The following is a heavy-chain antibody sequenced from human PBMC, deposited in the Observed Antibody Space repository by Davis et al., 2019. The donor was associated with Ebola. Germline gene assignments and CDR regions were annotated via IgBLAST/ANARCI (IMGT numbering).Heavy chain of an antibody. CDR1: GFTFNNYP. CDR3: ARDKRSSWYGGMDV. V-gene: IGHV3-23*01. CDR2: IGVNDVET. Sequence: GESLKISCIGSGFTFNNYPLTWVRQTSGKGLEWISTIGVNDVETFYADSVKGRFTISSDSSQNTVYLQMNSLRAEDTAVYYCARDKRSSWYGGMDVWGQGTTVTVSS. J-gene: IGHJ6*02. D-gene: IGHD6-19*01.